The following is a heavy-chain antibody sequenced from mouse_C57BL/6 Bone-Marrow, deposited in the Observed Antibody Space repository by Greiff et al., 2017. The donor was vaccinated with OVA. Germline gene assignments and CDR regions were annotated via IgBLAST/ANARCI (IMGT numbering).Heavy chain of an antibody. CDR2: IDPENGDT. D-gene: IGHD1-1*01. CDR1: GFNIKDDY. V-gene: IGHV14-4*01. CDR3: TTWGYYGSSYWFAY. Sequence: VQLQQSGAELVRPGASVKLSCTASGFNIKDDYMHWVKQRPEQGLEWIGWIDPENGDTEYASKFQGKATITADTSSNTAYLQRSSLTSEDTAVYYCTTWGYYGSSYWFAYWGQGTLVTVSA. J-gene: IGHJ3*01.